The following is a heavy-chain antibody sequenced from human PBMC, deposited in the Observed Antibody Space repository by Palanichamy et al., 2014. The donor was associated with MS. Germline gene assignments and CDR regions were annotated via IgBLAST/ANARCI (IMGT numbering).Heavy chain of an antibody. CDR1: GFIFSVSD. CDR2: IRTKANSYAP. D-gene: IGHD4-11*01. V-gene: IGHV3-73*01. CDR3: SRTSLTTGYYYYGMDV. Sequence: EVQLVESGEAWSSLGVLKLSCGASGFIFSVSDMHWVRQASGKGLEWVGRIRTKANSYAPAYAASVKGRFTISRDDSTNTAYLQMNSLKVEDTAVYYCSRTSLTTGYYYYGMDVWGQGTTVTVSS. J-gene: IGHJ6*02.